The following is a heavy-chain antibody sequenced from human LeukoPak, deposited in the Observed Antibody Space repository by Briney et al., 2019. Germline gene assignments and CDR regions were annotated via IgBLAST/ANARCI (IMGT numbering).Heavy chain of an antibody. Sequence: SETLSLTCTVSGGSISSHYWSWIRQTPGKQLEWIGYIYHTGITNYNPSLKSRVTISMDTSKNQFSLKLSSMTAADTAVYYCARDRGSKTYNDYYFDFWGRGTLVTVSS. CDR3: ARDRGSKTYNDYYFDF. V-gene: IGHV4-59*11. D-gene: IGHD5-24*01. CDR2: IYHTGIT. CDR1: GGSISSHY. J-gene: IGHJ4*02.